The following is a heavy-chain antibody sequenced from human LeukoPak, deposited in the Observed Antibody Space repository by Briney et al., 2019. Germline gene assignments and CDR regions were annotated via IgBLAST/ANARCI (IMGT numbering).Heavy chain of an antibody. D-gene: IGHD4-17*01. V-gene: IGHV4-34*01. CDR1: GGSFSGYY. J-gene: IGHJ4*02. CDR2: INHSGST. CDR3: ARAGYGDSDFDY. Sequence: SETLSLTCAVYGGSFSGYYWGWIRQSPGKGLEWIGEINHSGSTNYNPSLKSRVTISVDTSKNQFSLKLSSVTAADTAVYYCARAGYGDSDFDYWGQGTLVTVSS.